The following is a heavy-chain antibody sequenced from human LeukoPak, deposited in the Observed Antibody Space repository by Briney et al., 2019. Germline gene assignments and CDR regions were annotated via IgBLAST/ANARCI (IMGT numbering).Heavy chain of an antibody. D-gene: IGHD2-2*02. CDR1: GGSISSGGYY. J-gene: IGHJ4*02. Sequence: PSQTLSLTCTVSGGSISSGGYYWSWIRQPPGKGLEWIGYIYHSGSTYYNPSLKSRVTISVDRSKNQFSLKLSSVTAADTAVYYCARDGRYCSSTSCYTTEGYFDYWGQGTLVTVSS. V-gene: IGHV4-30-2*01. CDR2: IYHSGST. CDR3: ARDGRYCSSTSCYTTEGYFDY.